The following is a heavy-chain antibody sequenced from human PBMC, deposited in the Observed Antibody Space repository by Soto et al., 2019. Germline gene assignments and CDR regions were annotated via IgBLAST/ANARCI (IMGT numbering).Heavy chain of an antibody. CDR2: IIPISGTT. Sequence: QVQLVQSGAEVKKPGSSVKVSCKASGDVFRSYGINWVRQAPGQGLEWMGGIIPISGTTNYAQKFQDRVAITADESTDTVYMELSRLRSKDTDVYFCATVRCFNGLCHTADYGMDVWGQGTTVTVSS. V-gene: IGHV1-69*01. CDR3: ATVRCFNGLCHTADYGMDV. D-gene: IGHD2-8*01. CDR1: GDVFRSYG. J-gene: IGHJ6*02.